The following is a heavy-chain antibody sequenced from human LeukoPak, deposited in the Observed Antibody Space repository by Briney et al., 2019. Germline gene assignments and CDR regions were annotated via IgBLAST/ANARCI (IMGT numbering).Heavy chain of an antibody. Sequence: SETLSLTCTASGGSISSGGYYWSWIRQHPGKGLEWIGYIYCSGSTYYNPSLKSRVTISVDTSKNQFSLKLSSVTAADTAVYYCATVDTAMVVLNWGQGTLVTVSS. J-gene: IGHJ4*02. V-gene: IGHV4-31*03. D-gene: IGHD5-18*01. CDR2: IYCSGST. CDR1: GGSISSGGYY. CDR3: ATVDTAMVVLN.